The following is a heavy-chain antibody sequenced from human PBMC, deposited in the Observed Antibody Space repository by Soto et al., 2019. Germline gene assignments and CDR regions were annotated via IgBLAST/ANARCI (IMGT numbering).Heavy chain of an antibody. CDR2: IVPIFGTT. CDR3: AANSLGGGSQGDV. V-gene: IGHV1-69*13. Sequence: PSFKFPFNASGDTFSSDSISGVRQAPGQGLEWMGGIVPIFGTTVYAPRLQGRLTITADGPTSTSYMELSGLTFEDTAVYYCAANSLGGGSQGDVWGQGTTVTVSS. J-gene: IGHJ6*02. CDR1: GDTFSSDS. D-gene: IGHD3-10*01.